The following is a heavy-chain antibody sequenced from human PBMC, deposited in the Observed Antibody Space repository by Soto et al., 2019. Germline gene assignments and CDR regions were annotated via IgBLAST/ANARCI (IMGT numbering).Heavy chain of an antibody. V-gene: IGHV3-48*02. CDR2: ISSSSSTI. D-gene: IGHD3-9*01. J-gene: IGHJ4*02. CDR1: GFTFSSYS. CDR3: AREIHTYYDILTGYYFDY. Sequence: GGSLRLSCAASGFTFSSYSMNWVRQAPGKGLEWVSYISSSSSTIYYADSVKGRFTISRDNAKNSLYLQMNSLRDEDTAVYYCAREIHTYYDILTGYYFDYWGQGTLVTVSS.